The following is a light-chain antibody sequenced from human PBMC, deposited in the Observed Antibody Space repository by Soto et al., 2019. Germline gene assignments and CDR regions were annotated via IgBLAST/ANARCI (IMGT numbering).Light chain of an antibody. CDR1: QAINNY. V-gene: IGKV1-33*01. CDR2: DAS. Sequence: DIRMTQSPSSLSASVGDRITITCQASQAINNYLNWYQQKPGKAPKLLIFDASSLVTGVPSRFSGGGSGTDFSFTISGLQPEDMATYYCQQFDNVPPTFGGGTKVEIK. J-gene: IGKJ4*01. CDR3: QQFDNVPPT.